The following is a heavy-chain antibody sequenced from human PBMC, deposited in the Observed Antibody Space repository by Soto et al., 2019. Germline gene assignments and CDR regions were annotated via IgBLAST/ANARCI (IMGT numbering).Heavy chain of an antibody. CDR2: IWYDGSNK. Sequence: QVQLVESGGGVVQPGGCLRLSCTTSGFTFNTYGMHWVRQAPGKGLEWVAIIWYDGSNKYYADSVKGRFTISRDNSKNTLYLQMNSLRAEDTALYYCARADCTGAYCYSWPFNYGVDVWGQGTTVTVSS. CDR3: ARADCTGAYCYSWPFNYGVDV. V-gene: IGHV3-33*08. J-gene: IGHJ6*02. CDR1: GFTFNTYG. D-gene: IGHD2-15*01.